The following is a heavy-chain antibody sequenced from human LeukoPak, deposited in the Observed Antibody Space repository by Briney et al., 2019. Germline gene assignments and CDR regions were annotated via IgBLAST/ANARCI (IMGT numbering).Heavy chain of an antibody. Sequence: GGSLRLSCVAFGLHFDDSAVHWVRQAPGRGLEWVSLISADGGSTFSADSVKGRFSISRDNSKNSLYLQMNSLRSEDTAMYYCAKESGKFDYWGQGNLVAVSS. CDR1: GLHFDDSA. CDR3: AKESGKFDY. CDR2: ISADGGST. J-gene: IGHJ4*02. V-gene: IGHV3-43*02.